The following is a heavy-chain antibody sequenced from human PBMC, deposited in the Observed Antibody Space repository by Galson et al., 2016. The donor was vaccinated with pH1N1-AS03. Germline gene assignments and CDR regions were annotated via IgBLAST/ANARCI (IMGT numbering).Heavy chain of an antibody. V-gene: IGHV3-21*04. CDR3: ARRYHDSRGHPLDW. Sequence: SLRLSCAGSGFIFSTYSMIWVRQAPGKGLEWVSSIGRESSPIVYADSVKGRFTTSRDNAKNSLYLQMNSLRVEDTAVYYRARRYHDSRGHPLDWWGQGALVTVSS. CDR2: IGRESSPI. J-gene: IGHJ4*02. D-gene: IGHD3-22*01. CDR1: GFIFSTYS.